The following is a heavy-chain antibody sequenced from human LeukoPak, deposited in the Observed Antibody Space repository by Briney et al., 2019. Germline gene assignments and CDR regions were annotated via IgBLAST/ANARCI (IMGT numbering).Heavy chain of an antibody. V-gene: IGHV4-4*07. Sequence: PSETLSLTCTVSGGSISSYYWSRIRQPAGKGLEWIGRIYTSGSTNYNPSLKSRVTMSVDTSKNQLSLKLSSVTAADTAVYYCARGPHYGDYPAFDIWGQGTMVTVSS. CDR2: IYTSGST. CDR1: GGSISSYY. D-gene: IGHD4-17*01. J-gene: IGHJ3*02. CDR3: ARGPHYGDYPAFDI.